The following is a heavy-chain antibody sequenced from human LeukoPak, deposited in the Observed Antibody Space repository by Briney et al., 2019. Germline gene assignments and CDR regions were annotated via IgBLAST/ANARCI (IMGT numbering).Heavy chain of an antibody. D-gene: IGHD4-23*01. CDR2: INSDGSST. J-gene: IGHJ4*02. CDR1: GFTFSSYW. V-gene: IGHV3-74*01. Sequence: GGSLRLSCAASGFTFSSYWMHWVRQAPGKGLVWVSRINSDGSSTSYADSVRGRFTISRDNAKNTLYLQMNSLGAEDTAVYYCARVGGYGGINFDYWGQGTLVTVSS. CDR3: ARVGGYGGINFDY.